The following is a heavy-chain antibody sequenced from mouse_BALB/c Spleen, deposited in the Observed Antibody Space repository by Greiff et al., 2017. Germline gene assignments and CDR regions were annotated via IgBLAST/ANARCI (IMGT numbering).Heavy chain of an antibody. J-gene: IGHJ4*01. Sequence: EVQLQQSGAELVRSGASVKLSCTASGFNIKDYYMHWVKQRPEQGLEWIGWIDPENGDTEYAPKFQGKATMTADTSSNTAYLQLSSLTSEDTAVYYGNGADYGNYYYAMDYWGQGTSVTVSS. D-gene: IGHD2-1*01. CDR2: IDPENGDT. V-gene: IGHV14-4*02. CDR3: NGADYGNYYYAMDY. CDR1: GFNIKDYY.